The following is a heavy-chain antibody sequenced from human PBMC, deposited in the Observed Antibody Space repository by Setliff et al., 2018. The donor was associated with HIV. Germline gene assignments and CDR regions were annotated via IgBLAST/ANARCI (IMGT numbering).Heavy chain of an antibody. CDR3: VRGVQSPPHYSYYYMDV. J-gene: IGHJ6*03. Sequence: ASVKVSCKASGYTFTSYYIHWVRQAPGQGLEWMGIINPSGGSTSYAQKFQGRVTVTRDTSTSTVYMELSSLRSEDTAVYYCVRGVQSPPHYSYYYMDVWGEGTMVTVSS. CDR2: INPSGGST. V-gene: IGHV1-46*01. CDR1: GYTFTSYY. D-gene: IGHD3-3*01.